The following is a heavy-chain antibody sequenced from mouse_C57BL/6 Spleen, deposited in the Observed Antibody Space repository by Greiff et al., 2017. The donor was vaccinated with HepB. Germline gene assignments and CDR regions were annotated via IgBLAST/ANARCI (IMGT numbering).Heavy chain of an antibody. Sequence: EVMLVESGGGLVKPGGSLKLSCAASGFTFSSYAMSWVRQTPEKRLEWVATISDGGSYTYYPDNVKGRFTISRDNAKNNLYLQMSHLKSEDTAMYYCARDRGLKGLDWGQGTTLTVSS. CDR2: ISDGGSYT. V-gene: IGHV5-4*01. D-gene: IGHD1-3*01. J-gene: IGHJ2*01. CDR1: GFTFSSYA. CDR3: ARDRGLKGLD.